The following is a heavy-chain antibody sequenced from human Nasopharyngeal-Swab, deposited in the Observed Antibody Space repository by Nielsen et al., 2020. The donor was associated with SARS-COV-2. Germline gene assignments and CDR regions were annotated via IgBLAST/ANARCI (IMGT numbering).Heavy chain of an antibody. V-gene: IGHV1-2*06. CDR3: ARDLSLPEYYYGSGSYSPFDY. CDR1: GYTFTGYY. J-gene: IGHJ4*02. CDR2: INPNSGGT. D-gene: IGHD3-10*01. Sequence: ASVKVSCKASGYTFTGYYMHWVRQAPGQGLEWMGRINPNSGGTNYAQKFQGRVTMTRDTSISTAYMELSRLRSDDTAVFYCARDLSLPEYYYGSGSYSPFDYWGQETLVTVSS.